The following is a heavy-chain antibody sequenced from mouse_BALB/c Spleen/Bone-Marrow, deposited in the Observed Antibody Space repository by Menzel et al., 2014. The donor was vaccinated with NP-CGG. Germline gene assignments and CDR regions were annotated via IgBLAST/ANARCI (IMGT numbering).Heavy chain of an antibody. J-gene: IGHJ3*01. CDR2: INPSSGYT. CDR3: ARSYYDYDRAWFAY. CDR1: GYTFTSYT. D-gene: IGHD2-4*01. V-gene: IGHV1-4*01. Sequence: VQLQQSGAELARPGASVKMSCKASGYTFTSYTMHWVKQRPGQGLEWIGYINPSSGYTNYNQKFKDKATLTADKSSSTAYMQLSSLTAENSVVYYCARSYYDYDRAWFAYWGQGTLVTVSA.